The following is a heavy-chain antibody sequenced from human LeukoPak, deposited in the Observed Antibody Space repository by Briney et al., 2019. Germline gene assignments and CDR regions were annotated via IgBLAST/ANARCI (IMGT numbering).Heavy chain of an antibody. D-gene: IGHD3-10*01. V-gene: IGHV1-2*02. CDR1: GYTFTGYY. CDR3: ARGVTYYGSGSYYNYYYYMDV. J-gene: IGHJ6*03. CDR2: INPNSGGT. Sequence: ASVKVSCKASGYTFTGYYMHWVRQAPGQGLEWMGWINPNSGGTNYAQKFQGRVTITADESTSTAYMELSSLRSDDTAVYYCARGVTYYGSGSYYNYYYYMDVWGKGTTVTISS.